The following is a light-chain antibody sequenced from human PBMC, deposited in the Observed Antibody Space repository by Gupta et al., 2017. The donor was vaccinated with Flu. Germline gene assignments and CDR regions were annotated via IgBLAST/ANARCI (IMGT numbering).Light chain of an antibody. J-gene: IGLJ2*01. Sequence: SSDVGGYNYVSWYQQHPGKAPKLMIYEVSKRPSGVPDRFFGSKSGNTASLTVSGLQAEDEADYYCSSYAGSNNYVVFGGGTKLTVL. CDR1: SSDVGGYNY. CDR3: SSYAGSNNYVV. V-gene: IGLV2-8*03. CDR2: EVS.